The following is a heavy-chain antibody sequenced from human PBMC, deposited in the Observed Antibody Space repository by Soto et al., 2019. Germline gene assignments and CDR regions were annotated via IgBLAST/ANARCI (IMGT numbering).Heavy chain of an antibody. V-gene: IGHV3-66*01. D-gene: IGHD2-15*01. CDR2: IQSGGPT. Sequence: GGSLRLSCAASGFTVSSKYMSWVRQAPGKGLEWVSLIQSGGPTYYADSVKGRFTISRDTSENTVHLQMDSLRAEDTAVYYCARDDVLCDGGRCYRVPLDVRGKGTTVTVSS. CDR3: ARDDVLCDGGRCYRVPLDV. CDR1: GFTVSSKY. J-gene: IGHJ6*04.